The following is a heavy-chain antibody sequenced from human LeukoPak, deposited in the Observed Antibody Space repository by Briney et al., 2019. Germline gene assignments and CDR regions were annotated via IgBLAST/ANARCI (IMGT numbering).Heavy chain of an antibody. CDR2: ISSSSSYI. Sequence: GGSLRLSCAASGFTFSSYSMNWVRQAPGKGLEWVSSISSSSSYIYYADSVKGRFTISRDNAKNSLYLQMNSLRAEDTAVYYCARSSWFGEEGSDPWGQGTLVTVSS. J-gene: IGHJ5*02. V-gene: IGHV3-21*01. CDR1: GFTFSSYS. D-gene: IGHD3-10*01. CDR3: ARSSWFGEEGSDP.